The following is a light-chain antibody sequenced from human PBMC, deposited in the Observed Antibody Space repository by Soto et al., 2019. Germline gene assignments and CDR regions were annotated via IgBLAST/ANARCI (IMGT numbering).Light chain of an antibody. J-gene: IGKJ1*01. CDR1: QSISRW. CDR2: DVS. CDR3: QQYASYWT. Sequence: DIQMSQSPSALSASVGYRVAITCRASQSISRWLAWYQQKPGKAPKXLIYDVSSLEGGVPSRFSGSGSGTDFTLTISRLQPDDSATYYCQQYASYWTFGQGTKVDIK. V-gene: IGKV1-5*01.